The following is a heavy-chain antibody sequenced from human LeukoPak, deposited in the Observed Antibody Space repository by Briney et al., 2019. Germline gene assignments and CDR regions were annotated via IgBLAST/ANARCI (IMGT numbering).Heavy chain of an antibody. J-gene: IGHJ4*02. CDR2: ISSSSSYI. CDR3: ARQIAPEYYYDSSGYPDY. V-gene: IGHV3-21*01. D-gene: IGHD3-22*01. Sequence: PGGSLRLSCAASGFTLSSYSMNWVRQAPGKGLEWVSSISSSSSYIYYADSVKGRFTISRDNAKNSLYLQMNSLRAEDTAVYYCARQIAPEYYYDSSGYPDYWGQGTLVTVSS. CDR1: GFTLSSYS.